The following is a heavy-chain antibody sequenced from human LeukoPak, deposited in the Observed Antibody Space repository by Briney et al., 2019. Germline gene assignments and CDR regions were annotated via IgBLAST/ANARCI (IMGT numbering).Heavy chain of an antibody. Sequence: ASVKVSCKASGYTFTSYGISWVRQAPGQGLEWMGWISANNGNTNYAQKLQGRVTMTTDTSTSTAYMELRSLRSDDTAVYYCARVDTATGYYYYYMDVWGKGTTVTVSS. CDR1: GYTFTSYG. V-gene: IGHV1-18*01. CDR2: ISANNGNT. D-gene: IGHD5-18*01. CDR3: ARVDTATGYYYYYMDV. J-gene: IGHJ6*03.